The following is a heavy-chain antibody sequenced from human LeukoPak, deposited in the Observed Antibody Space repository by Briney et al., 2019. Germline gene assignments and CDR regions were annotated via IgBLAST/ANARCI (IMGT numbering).Heavy chain of an antibody. V-gene: IGHV1-46*01. Sequence: ASVKVSCKASGYTFTSYYMHWVRQAPGQGLEWMGIINPSGGSTSYAQKFQGRVTMTRDTSTSTVYMELSSLRSEDTAVYYCARGYCRGGSCLEVSWFDPWGQGTLVTVSS. J-gene: IGHJ5*02. CDR1: GYTFTSYY. CDR3: ARGYCRGGSCLEVSWFDP. D-gene: IGHD2-15*01. CDR2: INPSGGST.